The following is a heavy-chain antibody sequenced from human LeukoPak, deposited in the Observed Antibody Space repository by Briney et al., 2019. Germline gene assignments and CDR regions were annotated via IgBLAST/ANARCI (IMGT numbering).Heavy chain of an antibody. Sequence: GSLRLSCAASGFTFSYYYMSGVRQAPGKGLEWEASIKQGGSEQHYVESVKGRFTISRDNVKNSLYLQMNSLRAEDTAVYYCASAGTSYGDQFFDYWGQGTLVTVSS. V-gene: IGHV3-7*01. CDR2: IKQGGSEQ. CDR1: GFTFSYYY. J-gene: IGHJ4*02. CDR3: ASAGTSYGDQFFDY. D-gene: IGHD4-17*01.